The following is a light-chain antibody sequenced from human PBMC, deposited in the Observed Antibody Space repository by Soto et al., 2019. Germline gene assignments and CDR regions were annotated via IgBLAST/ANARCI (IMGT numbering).Light chain of an antibody. J-gene: IGLJ2*01. CDR3: SSYTIHPTFVV. Sequence: QSALTQPASVSASPGQSITISCTGTSSDVGGYNYVSWYQQHPGKAPKLMIYEVTNRPSGVSNRFSGSKSGNTASLTISGLQAEDEAAYYCSSYTIHPTFVVFGGGTKLTVL. CDR1: SSDVGGYNY. V-gene: IGLV2-14*01. CDR2: EVT.